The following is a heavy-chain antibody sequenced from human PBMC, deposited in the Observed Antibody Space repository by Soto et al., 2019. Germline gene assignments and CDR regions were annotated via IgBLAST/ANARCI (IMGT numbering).Heavy chain of an antibody. J-gene: IGHJ4*02. D-gene: IGHD4-4*01. V-gene: IGHV4-59*02. CDR2: VYYSGST. CDR1: GDSVSSSY. Sequence: QVQLQESGPGLVKPSETLSLTCTVSGDSVSSSYWSWIRQPPGKRLEWIGYVYYSGSTNYSPSLKSLVTISRDTSKNQYSLKLTSGPAADTVVYYCAKGYRNPTYWGQGTLVTVST. CDR3: AKGYRNPTY.